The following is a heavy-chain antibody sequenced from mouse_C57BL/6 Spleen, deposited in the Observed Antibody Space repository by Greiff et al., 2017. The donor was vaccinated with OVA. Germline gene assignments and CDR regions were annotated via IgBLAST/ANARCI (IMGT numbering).Heavy chain of an antibody. V-gene: IGHV1-19*01. J-gene: IGHJ4*01. CDR1: GYTFTDYY. Sequence: VQLQQSGPVLVKPGASVKMSCKASGYTFTDYYMNWVKQSHGKSLEWIGVINPYNGGTSYNQKFKGKATLTVDKSSSTAYMELNSLTSEDSAVYYCARRDYGSPSAMDYWGQGTSVTVSS. D-gene: IGHD1-1*01. CDR2: INPYNGGT. CDR3: ARRDYGSPSAMDY.